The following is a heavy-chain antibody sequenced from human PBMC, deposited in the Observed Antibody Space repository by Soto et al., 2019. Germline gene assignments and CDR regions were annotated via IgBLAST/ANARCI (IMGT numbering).Heavy chain of an antibody. V-gene: IGHV3-73*01. CDR1: GFTFSGSA. CDR3: TRQGEYSSIRAYYYYGMDV. D-gene: IGHD6-6*01. CDR2: IRSKANSYAT. J-gene: IGHJ6*02. Sequence: HPGGSLRLSCAASGFTFSGSAMHWVRQASGKGLEWVGRIRSKANSYATAYAASVKGRFTISRDDSKNTAYLQMNSLKTEDTAVYYCTRQGEYSSIRAYYYYGMDVWGQGTTVTVSS.